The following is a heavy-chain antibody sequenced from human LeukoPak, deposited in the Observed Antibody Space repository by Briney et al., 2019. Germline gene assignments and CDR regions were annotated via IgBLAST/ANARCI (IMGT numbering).Heavy chain of an antibody. Sequence: SETLSLTCAVYGRSFSGYYWSWIRQPPGKGLEWIGGINHSGSTNYNPSLKSRVTISVDTSKNQFSLKLSSVTAADTAVYYCASGRGLLAFDIWGQGTMVTVSS. D-gene: IGHD2-15*01. CDR1: GRSFSGYY. CDR2: INHSGST. CDR3: ASGRGLLAFDI. V-gene: IGHV4-34*01. J-gene: IGHJ3*02.